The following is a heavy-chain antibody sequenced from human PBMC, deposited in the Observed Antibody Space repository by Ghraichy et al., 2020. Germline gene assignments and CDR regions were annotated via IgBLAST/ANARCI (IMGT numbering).Heavy chain of an antibody. CDR2: ISWNSGSI. V-gene: IGHV3-9*01. CDR1: GFTFDDYA. CDR3: AKGVNDDWIAAHLDY. D-gene: IGHD2-15*01. J-gene: IGHJ4*02. Sequence: GGSLRLSCAASGFTFDDYAMHWVRQAPGKGLEWVSGISWNSGSIGYADSVKGRFTISRDNAKNSLYLQMNSLRAEDTALYYCAKGVNDDWIAAHLDYWGQGTLVTVSS.